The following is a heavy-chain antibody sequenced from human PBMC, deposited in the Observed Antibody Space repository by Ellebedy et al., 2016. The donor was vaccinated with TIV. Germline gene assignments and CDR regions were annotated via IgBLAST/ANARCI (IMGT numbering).Heavy chain of an antibody. J-gene: IGHJ4*02. D-gene: IGHD6-19*01. CDR2: ISSSGSTI. V-gene: IGHV3-11*01. CDR1: GFTFSDYS. Sequence: GESLKISCAASGFTFSDYSMNWIRQTPGKGLEWVSYISSSGSTIYYADSVKGRFTISRDNAKNSVYLQIDSLRAEDTAVYYCAASEYMSGWSAIDYWGQGTLVTVSS. CDR3: AASEYMSGWSAIDY.